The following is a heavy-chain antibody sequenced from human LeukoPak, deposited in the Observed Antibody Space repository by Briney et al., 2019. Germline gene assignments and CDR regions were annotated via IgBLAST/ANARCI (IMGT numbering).Heavy chain of an antibody. Sequence: PGRSLRLSCAASGFTFSSYAMHWVRQAPGKGLEWVAVISYDGSNKYYADSVKGRFTISRDNAKNSLYLQMNSLRAEDTAVYYCASAYCSGGSCYSPDKHYGMDVWGQGTTVTVSS. CDR3: ASAYCSGGSCYSPDKHYGMDV. CDR1: GFTFSSYA. D-gene: IGHD2-15*01. J-gene: IGHJ6*02. V-gene: IGHV3-30-3*01. CDR2: ISYDGSNK.